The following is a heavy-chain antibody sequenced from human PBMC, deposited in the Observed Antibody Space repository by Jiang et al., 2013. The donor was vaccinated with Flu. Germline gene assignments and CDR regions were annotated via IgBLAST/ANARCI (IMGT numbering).Heavy chain of an antibody. CDR1: GFTFSTFW. CDR3: ARGARTIF. CDR2: IKQDGSEK. Sequence: VQLLESGGGLVQPGGSLRLSCAASGFTFSTFWMSWVRQAPGKGLEWVASIKQDGSEKNFVDSVKGRFTISRDNAKNSLYLQMNSLRAEDTAVYYCARGARTIFWGQGTLVTVSS. D-gene: IGHD3-3*01. J-gene: IGHJ4*02. V-gene: IGHV3-7*01.